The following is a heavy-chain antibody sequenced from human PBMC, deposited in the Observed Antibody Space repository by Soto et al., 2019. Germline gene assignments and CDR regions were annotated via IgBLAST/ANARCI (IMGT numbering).Heavy chain of an antibody. CDR2: IKQDGSEK. Sequence: EVQLVESGGGLVQPGGSLRLSCAASGFTFSSYWMSWVRQAPGKGLEWVANIKQDGSEKYYVDSVKGRFTISRDNAKNSLYLQMNSLRAEDTAVYYCARERYDFWSGYNDYWGQGTLVTVSS. J-gene: IGHJ4*02. V-gene: IGHV3-7*01. CDR1: GFTFSSYW. D-gene: IGHD3-3*01. CDR3: ARERYDFWSGYNDY.